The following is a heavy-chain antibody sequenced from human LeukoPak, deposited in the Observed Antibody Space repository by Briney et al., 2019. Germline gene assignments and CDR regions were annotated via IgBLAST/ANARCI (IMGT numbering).Heavy chain of an antibody. V-gene: IGHV5-51*01. CDR2: IYPGDSDT. CDR3: ARVVVPAAIGGSYYFDY. J-gene: IGHJ4*02. D-gene: IGHD2-2*01. Sequence: PGESLKISCKGSGYSFTSYWIGWVRQMPGKGLEWMGIIYPGDSDTRYSPSFQGQVTISADKSISTAYLQWSSLKASDTAMYYCARVVVPAAIGGSYYFDYWGQGTLVTVSS. CDR1: GYSFTSYW.